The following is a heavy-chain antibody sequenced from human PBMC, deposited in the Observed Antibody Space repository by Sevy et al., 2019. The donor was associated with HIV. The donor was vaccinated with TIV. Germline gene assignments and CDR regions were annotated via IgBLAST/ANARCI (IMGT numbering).Heavy chain of an antibody. CDR3: TRSFSVTWYPHY. J-gene: IGHJ4*02. D-gene: IGHD6-13*01. CDR1: GFTFGDYD. CDR2: IRTKASGGTT. V-gene: IGHV3-49*03. Sequence: GGSLRLSCTTSGFTFGDYDMGWFRQAPGKGLEWVGFIRTKASGGTTDYAASVNGKFIISRDDSKSIAYLQLNSLKTEDPAVYYCTRSFSVTWYPHYSSQGTLVTVSS.